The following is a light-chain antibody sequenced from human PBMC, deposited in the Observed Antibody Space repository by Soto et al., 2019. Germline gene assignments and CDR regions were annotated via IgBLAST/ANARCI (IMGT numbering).Light chain of an antibody. CDR3: PQYYSPPRYT. CDR1: QNLLSTSNNKND. V-gene: IGKV4-1*01. CDR2: WAS. J-gene: IGKJ2*01. Sequence: DIVMTQSPDSLAVSLGERATINCKSSQNLLSTSNNKNDLAWYQQKPGQPPKLLIYWASSRESGVPDRFSGSGSATAFTLTISNLQAEDVAVYYCPQYYSPPRYTFGQGTKLELK.